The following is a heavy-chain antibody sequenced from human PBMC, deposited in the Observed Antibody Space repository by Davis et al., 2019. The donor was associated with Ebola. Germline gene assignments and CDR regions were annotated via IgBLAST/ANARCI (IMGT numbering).Heavy chain of an antibody. CDR3: AKDTWGSRLYYFGY. CDR1: GFTFSSYA. CDR2: IRGDSSRT. Sequence: GGSLRLSCAASGFTFSSYAMSWVRQAPGKGLEWLSGIRGDSSRTYYADSVKGRFTISRDNSKNTLYLQMNSLRAEDTAVYYCAKDTWGSRLYYFGYWGQGTLVTVSS. J-gene: IGHJ4*02. D-gene: IGHD7-27*01. V-gene: IGHV3-23*01.